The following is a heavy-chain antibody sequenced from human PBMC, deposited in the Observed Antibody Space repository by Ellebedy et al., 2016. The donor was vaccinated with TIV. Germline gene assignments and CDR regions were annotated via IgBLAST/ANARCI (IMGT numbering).Heavy chain of an antibody. D-gene: IGHD3-16*02. V-gene: IGHV3-48*01. Sequence: GESLKISCAASGFTFSSYGMHWVRQAPGKGLEWIAYMSSTGDIYYADSVRGRFTISRDYARNSLFLQMNSLRAEDAAVYYCAPPLLVRNFDYWGQGTLVTVSS. CDR3: APPLLVRNFDY. CDR2: MSSTGDI. CDR1: GFTFSSYG. J-gene: IGHJ4*02.